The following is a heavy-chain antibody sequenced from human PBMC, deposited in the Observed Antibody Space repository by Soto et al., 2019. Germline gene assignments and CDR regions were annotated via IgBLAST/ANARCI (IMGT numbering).Heavy chain of an antibody. J-gene: IGHJ4*02. CDR1: GGSISSYY. CDR3: ARATYFSDSSGYTRCFDY. V-gene: IGHV4-59*01. D-gene: IGHD3-22*01. Sequence: PSETLSLTCTVSGGSISSYYWSWIRQPPGKGLEWIGYIYYSGSTNYNPSLKSRVTISVDTSKNQFSLKLSSVTAADTAVYYCARATYFSDSSGYTRCFDYWGQGTLVTVSS. CDR2: IYYSGST.